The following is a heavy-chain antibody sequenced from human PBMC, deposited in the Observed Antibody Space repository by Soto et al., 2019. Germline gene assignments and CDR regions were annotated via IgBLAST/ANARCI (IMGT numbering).Heavy chain of an antibody. CDR3: ARDKGMNYYDSSGYPYFYYYGMDV. CDR1: GGSISSGGYY. CDR2: IYYSGST. V-gene: IGHV4-31*03. Sequence: SETLSLTCTVSGGSISSGGYYWSWIRQHPGKGLEWIGYIYYSGSTYYNPSLKSRVTISVDTSKNQFSLKLSSVTAADTAVYYCARDKGMNYYDSSGYPYFYYYGMDVWGQGTTVTVSS. D-gene: IGHD3-22*01. J-gene: IGHJ6*02.